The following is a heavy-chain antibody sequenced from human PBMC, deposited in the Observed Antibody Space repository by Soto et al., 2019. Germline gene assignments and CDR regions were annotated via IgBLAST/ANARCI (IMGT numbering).Heavy chain of an antibody. D-gene: IGHD3-10*01. CDR1: GFTFSTYG. CDR3: ARDQNYGASWGYDYYGMDV. CDR2: IWFDGSNK. J-gene: IGHJ6*02. Sequence: QVHLVESGGGVVQLERSLRLSCAASGFTFSTYGMHWVRQAPGKGLEWVTVIWFDGSNKYYADSVKGRFTVSRDNSKNTLYLQMNSLRAEDTAVYYCARDQNYGASWGYDYYGMDVWGQGTTVTVSS. V-gene: IGHV3-33*01.